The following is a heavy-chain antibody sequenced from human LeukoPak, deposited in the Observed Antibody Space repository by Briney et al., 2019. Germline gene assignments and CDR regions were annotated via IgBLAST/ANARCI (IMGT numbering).Heavy chain of an antibody. Sequence: GGSLRLSCAGSGFNFIGNSMHWVRQAPGRGLEWVSSISSSKTYIYYRDSVKGRFTISRDNAKNSLFLQMNSLRVEDTAVYFCARGYCSGTSCYMFDSWGQGTRVIVSS. J-gene: IGHJ4*02. CDR1: GFNFIGNS. CDR2: ISSSKTYI. V-gene: IGHV3-21*01. D-gene: IGHD2-2*01. CDR3: ARGYCSGTSCYMFDS.